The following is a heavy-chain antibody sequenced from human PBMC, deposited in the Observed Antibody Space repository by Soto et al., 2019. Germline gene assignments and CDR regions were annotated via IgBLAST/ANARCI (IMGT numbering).Heavy chain of an antibody. CDR1: GGTFSSYA. Sequence: SVKVSCKASGGTFSSYAISWVRQAPGQGLEWMGGIIPIFGTANYAQKFQGRVTITADESTSTAYMELSSLRSEDTAVYYCARACFSWEGTLVDWFDPWGQGTLVTVSS. CDR3: ARACFSWEGTLVDWFDP. CDR2: IIPIFGTA. V-gene: IGHV1-69*13. D-gene: IGHD1-26*01. J-gene: IGHJ5*02.